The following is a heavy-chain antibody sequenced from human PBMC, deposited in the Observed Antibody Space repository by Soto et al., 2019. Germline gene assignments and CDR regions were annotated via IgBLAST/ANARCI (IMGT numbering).Heavy chain of an antibody. V-gene: IGHV3-23*01. Sequence: EVQLLESGGGLVQPGGSLRLSCAASGFTFSSYAMSWVRQAPGKGLEWVSAISGSGGSTYYADSVKGRFTISRDNSKSPLYLQMNSLRAEGTAVYYCAKALILYYYYGMDVWGHGTTVTVSS. D-gene: IGHD3-3*01. CDR2: ISGSGGST. CDR3: AKALILYYYYGMDV. CDR1: GFTFSSYA. J-gene: IGHJ6*02.